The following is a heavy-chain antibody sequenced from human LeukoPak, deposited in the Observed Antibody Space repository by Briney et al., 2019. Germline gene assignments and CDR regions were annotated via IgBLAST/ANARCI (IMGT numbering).Heavy chain of an antibody. Sequence: SVKVSCKASGDTFSSYAISWVRQAPGQGLEWMGGIIPIFGTANYAQKFQGRVTITADESTSTAYMELSSLRSEDTAVYYCARDIGSGSSFLYYGMDVWGQGTTVTVSS. V-gene: IGHV1-69*13. CDR1: GDTFSSYA. CDR3: ARDIGSGSSFLYYGMDV. CDR2: IIPIFGTA. J-gene: IGHJ6*02. D-gene: IGHD6-6*01.